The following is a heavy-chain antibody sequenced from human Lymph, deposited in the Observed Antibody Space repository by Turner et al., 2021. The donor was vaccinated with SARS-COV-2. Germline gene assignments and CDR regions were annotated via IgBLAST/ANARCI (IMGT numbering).Heavy chain of an antibody. D-gene: IGHD3-10*01. CDR1: GGSISSSSYY. V-gene: IGHV4-39*01. CDR2: IYYSGST. Sequence: QLQLQESGPGLVKPSETLSLTCTVSGGSISSSSYYWGWIRQPPGKGLEWIGNIYYSGSTYYNPSLKSRVTISADTSKNQFSLKLSSVTAADTAVYYCARLVRRAEYYFDYWGQGTLVTVSS. J-gene: IGHJ4*02. CDR3: ARLVRRAEYYFDY.